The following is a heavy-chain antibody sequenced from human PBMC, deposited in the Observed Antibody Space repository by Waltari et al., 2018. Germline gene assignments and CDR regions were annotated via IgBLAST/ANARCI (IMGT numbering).Heavy chain of an antibody. J-gene: IGHJ6*03. D-gene: IGHD2-15*01. CDR3: ARGISYYYYYMDV. Sequence: QVQLQQWGAGLLKPSETLSLTCAVYGGSFSSYYWSWIRQPPGKGLEWIGEINHSGSTKSSPSLRSGVTIAVDTSKNQFSLKLSSVTAADTAVYYCARGISYYYYYMDVWGKGTTVTISS. CDR1: GGSFSSYY. CDR2: INHSGST. V-gene: IGHV4-34*01.